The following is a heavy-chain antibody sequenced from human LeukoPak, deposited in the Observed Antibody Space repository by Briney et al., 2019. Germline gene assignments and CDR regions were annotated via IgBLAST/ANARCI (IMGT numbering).Heavy chain of an antibody. CDR1: GGSLSGYY. D-gene: IGHD6-19*01. J-gene: IGHJ6*02. V-gene: IGHV4-34*01. Sequence: SETLSLTCAVYGGSLSGYYSSWIRQPPGKGLEWIGEINHSGSTNYNPSLKSRVTISVDTSKNQFSLKLSSVTAADTAVYYCARGLGAVADPRYYYYGMDVWGQGTTVTVSS. CDR3: ARGLGAVADPRYYYYGMDV. CDR2: INHSGST.